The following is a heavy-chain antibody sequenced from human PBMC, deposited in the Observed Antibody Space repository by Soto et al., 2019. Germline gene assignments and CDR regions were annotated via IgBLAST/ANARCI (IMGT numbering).Heavy chain of an antibody. J-gene: IGHJ4*02. CDR2: INTDGSTT. D-gene: IGHD3-10*01. CDR3: ARGASGNYYLDY. CDR1: GFTFSSYW. Sequence: EVQLVESGGNLVQPGGSLRLSCAASGFTFSSYWIHWVRQPPGKGLLWVSRINTDGSTTNYADSVKGRFTISRDNAKNTLYLQMNSLRAEYTAVYYCARGASGNYYLDYWGQGALVTISS. V-gene: IGHV3-74*01.